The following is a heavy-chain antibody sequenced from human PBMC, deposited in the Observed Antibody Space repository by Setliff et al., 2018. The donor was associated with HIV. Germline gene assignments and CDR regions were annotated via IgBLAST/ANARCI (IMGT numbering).Heavy chain of an antibody. CDR3: AREVAADGTYFDY. CDR2: ISYDGSNK. V-gene: IGHV3-30*04. D-gene: IGHD6-13*01. CDR1: GFTFSNSA. Sequence: GGSLRLSCAASGFTFSNSAMHWVRQAPGKGLGWVAGISYDGSNKYYTDSVKGRFTISRDNSKNTLYLQMNSLRAEDSAVYYCAREVAADGTYFDYWGQGALGTVS. J-gene: IGHJ4*01.